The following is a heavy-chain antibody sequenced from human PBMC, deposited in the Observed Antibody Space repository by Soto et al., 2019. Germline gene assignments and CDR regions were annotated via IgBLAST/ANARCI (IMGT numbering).Heavy chain of an antibody. D-gene: IGHD6-19*01. CDR3: AKDLGLNLYSSGWYYFDY. Sequence: GGSLRLSCAASGFTFSSYAMSWVRQAPGKGLEWVSAISGSGGSTYYADSVKGRFTISRDNSKNTLYLQMNSLRAEDTAVYYCAKDLGLNLYSSGWYYFDYWGQGTLVTVSS. V-gene: IGHV3-23*01. CDR2: ISGSGGST. CDR1: GFTFSSYA. J-gene: IGHJ4*02.